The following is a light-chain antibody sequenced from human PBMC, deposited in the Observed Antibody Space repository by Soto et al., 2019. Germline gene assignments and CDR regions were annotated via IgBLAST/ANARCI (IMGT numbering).Light chain of an antibody. J-gene: IGKJ3*01. V-gene: IGKV1-39*01. CDR3: QQSYFSQFT. CDR1: QNVNRF. CDR2: ATS. Sequence: DIQMTQSPSSLSASVGDSVTITCRASQNVNRFLHWYQQRPGKAPKLLIYATSTLQTGVPSRFTGSGFGTEFTLTISSLQPEDVGTYFCQQSYFSQFTFGPGTKVDIK.